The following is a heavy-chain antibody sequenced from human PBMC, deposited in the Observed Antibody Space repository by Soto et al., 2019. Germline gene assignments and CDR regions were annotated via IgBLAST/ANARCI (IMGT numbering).Heavy chain of an antibody. V-gene: IGHV3-23*01. D-gene: IGHD6-6*01. Sequence: GGSLRLSCAVSGITFRTYAMSWVRQAPGKGLEWVSVISDSGGTTRYAASVKGRFTVSRDNVKNTLYLQMNSLGAEDTALYYCAKAADSSSYGVDVWGQGTTVTVSS. CDR1: GITFRTYA. CDR3: AKAADSSSYGVDV. CDR2: ISDSGGTT. J-gene: IGHJ6*02.